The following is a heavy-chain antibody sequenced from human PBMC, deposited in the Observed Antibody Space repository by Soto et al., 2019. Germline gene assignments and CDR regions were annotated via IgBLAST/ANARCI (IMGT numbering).Heavy chain of an antibody. V-gene: IGHV1-2*02. CDR2: INPNSGGT. J-gene: IGHJ3*02. CDR3: ARDSITYDAFDI. CDR1: GYTFTGYY. D-gene: IGHD5-12*01. Sequence: ASVKVSCKASGYTFTGYYMHWVRQAPGQGLEWMGWINPNSGGTNYAQKFQGRITMTGDTSISTAYMELSRLRSDDTAVYYCARDSITYDAFDIWGQGTMVTVSS.